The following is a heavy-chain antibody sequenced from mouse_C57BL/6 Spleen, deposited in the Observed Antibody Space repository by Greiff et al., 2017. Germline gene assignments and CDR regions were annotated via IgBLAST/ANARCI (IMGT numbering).Heavy chain of an antibody. CDR3: ARSIYYYGSSPNWYFDV. D-gene: IGHD1-1*01. V-gene: IGHV1-4*01. J-gene: IGHJ1*03. CDR2: INPSSGYT. CDR1: GYTFTSYT. Sequence: VQLQQSGAELARPGASVKMSCKASGYTFTSYTMHWVKQRPGQGLEWIGYINPSSGYTKYNQKFKDKATLTADKSSSTAYMQLSSLTSEDSAVYYCARSIYYYGSSPNWYFDVWGTGTTVTVSS.